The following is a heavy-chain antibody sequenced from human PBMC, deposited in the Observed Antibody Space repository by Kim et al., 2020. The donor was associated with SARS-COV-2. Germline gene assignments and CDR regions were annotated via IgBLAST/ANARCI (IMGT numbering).Heavy chain of an antibody. Sequence: GGSLRLSCAASGFTFSSYWMHWVRQAPGRGLEWVSRINSDGSITTYGDSMKGRFTTSRDNAQNTLYWQMRSLRAEDTAVYFCARRFYVVGSNVYWCHGTPVPVSS. D-gene: IGHD2-21*01. V-gene: IGHV3-74*03. CDR2: INSDGSIT. CDR1: GFTFSSYW. J-gene: IGHJ4*01. CDR3: ARRFYVVGSNVY.